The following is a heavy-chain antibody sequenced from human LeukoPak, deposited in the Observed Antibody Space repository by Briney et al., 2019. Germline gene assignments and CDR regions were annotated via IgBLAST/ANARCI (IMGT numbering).Heavy chain of an antibody. CDR1: GFTFSDYY. J-gene: IGHJ4*02. Sequence: GGSLRLSCAASGFTFSDYYMSWIRQAPGKGLEWVSYISHSGSAMYYADSVKGRFTISRDNAKSSLFLQMNSLRAEDTAVYYCAKDSNWAFDYWGQGTLVTVSS. CDR3: AKDSNWAFDY. D-gene: IGHD1-1*01. V-gene: IGHV3-11*01. CDR2: ISHSGSAM.